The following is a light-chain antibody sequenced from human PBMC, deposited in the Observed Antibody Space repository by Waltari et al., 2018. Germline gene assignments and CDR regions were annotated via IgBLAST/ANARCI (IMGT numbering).Light chain of an antibody. Sequence: SYELTQAPSVSVSPGQTASPPCSGDTLGDKYVSWYQQKPVQSPVLVIYEDTKRPSGIPERFSGSNSGDTATLTISGTQAMDEADYYCQAWDSTAVVFGGGTKLTVL. V-gene: IGLV3-1*01. CDR2: EDT. CDR1: TLGDKY. J-gene: IGLJ3*02. CDR3: QAWDSTAVV.